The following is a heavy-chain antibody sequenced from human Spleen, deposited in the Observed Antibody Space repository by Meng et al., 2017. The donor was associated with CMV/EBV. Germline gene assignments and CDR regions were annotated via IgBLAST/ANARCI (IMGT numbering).Heavy chain of an antibody. D-gene: IGHD3-22*01. CDR1: GFTFSSYE. V-gene: IGHV3-48*03. CDR2: ISSTGSTI. CDR3: ARDSYYYGSSGRPEYFQH. J-gene: IGHJ1*01. Sequence: GESLKISCAASGFTFSSYEMNWVRQAPGKGLEWVSYISSTGSTIYYADSVKGRFTISRDNAKNSLYLQMNSLRAEDTAVYYCARDSYYYGSSGRPEYFQHWGQGTLVTVSS.